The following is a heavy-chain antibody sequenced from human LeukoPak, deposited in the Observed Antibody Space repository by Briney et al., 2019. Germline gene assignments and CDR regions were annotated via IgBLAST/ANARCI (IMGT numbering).Heavy chain of an antibody. V-gene: IGHV7-4-1*02. CDR2: ISTNTGNP. CDR1: GYTFTSYA. CDR3: ARVDGGRGYLNLFDY. Sequence: GASVRVSCKASGYTFTSYAMNWVRQAPGQGLEWMGWISTNTGNPTYAQGFTGRFVFSLDTSVSTAYLQISSLKAEDTAVYYCARVDGGRGYLNLFDYWGQGTLVTVSS. D-gene: IGHD3-16*01. J-gene: IGHJ4*02.